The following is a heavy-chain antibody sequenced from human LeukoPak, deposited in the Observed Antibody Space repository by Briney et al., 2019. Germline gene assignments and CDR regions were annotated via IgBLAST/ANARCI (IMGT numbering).Heavy chain of an antibody. D-gene: IGHD2-15*01. V-gene: IGHV4-34*01. CDR2: INHSGST. Sequence: KSSETLSLTCAVYGGSFSGYYWSWIRQPPGKGLEWIGEINHSGSTNYNPSLKSRVTISVDTSKNQFSLKLSSVTAADTAVYHCARAAHCSGGSCSPPHFDYWGQGTLVTVSS. CDR1: GGSFSGYY. CDR3: ARAAHCSGGSCSPPHFDY. J-gene: IGHJ4*02.